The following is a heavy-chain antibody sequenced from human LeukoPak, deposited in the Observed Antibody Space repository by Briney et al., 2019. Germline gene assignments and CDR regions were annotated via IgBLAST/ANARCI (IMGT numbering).Heavy chain of an antibody. CDR1: GFTFSSYS. CDR2: ISSSSSYI. D-gene: IGHD2-2*01. J-gene: IGHJ6*02. CDR3: ARDDIVVVPAANYYYYGMDV. Sequence: GGSLRLSCAASGFTFSSYSMNWVRQAPGKGLEWVSSISSSSSYIYYADSVNGRFTISRDNAKNSLYLQMNSLRAEDTAVYYCARDDIVVVPAANYYYYGMDVWGQGTTVTVSS. V-gene: IGHV3-21*01.